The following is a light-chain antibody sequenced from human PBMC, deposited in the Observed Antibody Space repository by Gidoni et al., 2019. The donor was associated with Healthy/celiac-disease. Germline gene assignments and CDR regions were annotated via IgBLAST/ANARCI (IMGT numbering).Light chain of an antibody. CDR2: GAS. V-gene: IGKV3-20*01. CDR3: QQYGSSPSWT. J-gene: IGKJ1*01. CDR1: QRVSSSY. Sequence: EIVLTQSPGTLSLSPGERATLSCRASQRVSSSYLAWYQQKPGQAPRLLIYGASSRATGIPDRFSGSGSGTDFTLTISRLEPEDFALYYGQQYGSSPSWTFGQGTKVEIK.